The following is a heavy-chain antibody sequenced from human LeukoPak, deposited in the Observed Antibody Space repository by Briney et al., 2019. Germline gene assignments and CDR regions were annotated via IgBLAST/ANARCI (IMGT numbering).Heavy chain of an antibody. CDR2: IYTSGST. CDR1: GDSISSGDYY. J-gene: IGHJ6*03. CDR3: ARGMRATIGPYYYYYMDV. V-gene: IGHV4-61*02. D-gene: IGHD1-26*01. Sequence: PSQTLSLTCTVSGDSISSGDYYWSWIRQPAGKGLEWIGRIYTSGSTNYNPSLKSRVTMSVDTSKNQFSLKLSSATAADTAVYYCARGMRATIGPYYYYYMDVWGKGTTVTISS.